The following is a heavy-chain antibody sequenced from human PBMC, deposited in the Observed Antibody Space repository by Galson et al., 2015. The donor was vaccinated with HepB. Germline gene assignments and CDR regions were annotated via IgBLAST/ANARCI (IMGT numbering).Heavy chain of an antibody. D-gene: IGHD3-22*01. V-gene: IGHV3-30*18. Sequence: SLRLSCAASGFTFSTYGMHWVCQAPGKGLEWVAVISNDGSKEYYADSVKGRFTISRDNSKNTLYLQMNSLRAEDTAMYYCAKDLGSWRGSGSQADYWGQGTLVTVSS. CDR3: AKDLGSWRGSGSQADY. J-gene: IGHJ4*02. CDR1: GFTFSTYG. CDR2: ISNDGSKE.